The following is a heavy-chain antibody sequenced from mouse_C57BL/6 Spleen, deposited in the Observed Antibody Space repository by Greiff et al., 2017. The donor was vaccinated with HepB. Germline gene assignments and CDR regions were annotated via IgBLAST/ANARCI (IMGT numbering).Heavy chain of an antibody. V-gene: IGHV2-9-1*01. CDR2: IWTGGGA. J-gene: IGHJ3*01. Sequence: VQLQQSGPGLVAPSQSLSITCTVSGFSLTSYAISWVRQPPGKGLEWLGVIWTGGGANYNSALKSRLSISKDNSKSQVFLKMNSLQTDDTARYYCARNLGSGLAWFAYWGQGTLVTVSA. D-gene: IGHD3-2*02. CDR1: GFSLTSYA. CDR3: ARNLGSGLAWFAY.